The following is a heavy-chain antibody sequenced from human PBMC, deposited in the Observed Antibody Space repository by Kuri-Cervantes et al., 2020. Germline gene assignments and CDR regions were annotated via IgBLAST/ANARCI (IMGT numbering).Heavy chain of an antibody. J-gene: IGHJ4*02. CDR2: IYHSGST. V-gene: IGHV4-38-2*02. CDR1: GYSISSGYY. Sequence: GSLRLSCAVSGYSISSGYYWGWIRQPPGKGLEWIGSIYHSGSTYYNPSLKSRVTISVDTSKNQFSLKLSSVTAADTAVYYCAKETTPGIAAAGTRGGFDYWGQGTLVTVSS. D-gene: IGHD6-13*01. CDR3: AKETTPGIAAAGTRGGFDY.